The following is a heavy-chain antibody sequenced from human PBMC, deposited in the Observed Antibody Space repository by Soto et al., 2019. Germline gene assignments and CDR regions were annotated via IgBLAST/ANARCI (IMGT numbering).Heavy chain of an antibody. CDR3: AKPPDYNWNDY. CDR1: GFTFSSYT. CDR2: VSGSGGST. V-gene: IGHV3-23*01. Sequence: EVQLLESGGGLVQPGGSLRLSCAASGFTFSSYTMSWVRQAPGKGLEWISAVSGSGGSTDYADSVKGRLTISRDNSKDTLYLQMNNLRAEDTAVYYCAKPPDYNWNDYWGQGTLVTFSS. J-gene: IGHJ4*02. D-gene: IGHD1-20*01.